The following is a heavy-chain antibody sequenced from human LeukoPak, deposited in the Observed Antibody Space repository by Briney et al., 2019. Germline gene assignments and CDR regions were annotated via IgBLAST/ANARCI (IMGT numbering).Heavy chain of an antibody. Sequence: ASVKVSCKASGYTFTSYGISSVRQSPGQGLEWMGWINAYNGKTNYAQKLQGRVTMTTDTSTSTAYMELRSLRSDDTAVYYCARAPDYYYDSSGPHFDYWGQGTLVTVSS. J-gene: IGHJ4*02. CDR2: INAYNGKT. CDR3: ARAPDYYYDSSGPHFDY. D-gene: IGHD3-22*01. V-gene: IGHV1-18*01. CDR1: GYTFTSYG.